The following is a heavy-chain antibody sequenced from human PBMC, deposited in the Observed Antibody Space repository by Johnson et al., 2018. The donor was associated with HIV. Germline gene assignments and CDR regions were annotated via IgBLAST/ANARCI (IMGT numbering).Heavy chain of an antibody. Sequence: QVQLVESGGGLIQSGGSLRLSCAASGFTVSSNYMSWVRQAPGKGLEWVAAIGYDGNDKDYADSVKGRFTISRDNSRNTLYLHLNSLGAVDTAVYYCARVRIGRENAFDIWGQGTMVTVSS. CDR2: IGYDGNDK. CDR1: GFTVSSNY. CDR3: ARVRIGRENAFDI. D-gene: IGHD1-26*01. J-gene: IGHJ3*02. V-gene: IGHV3-30*03.